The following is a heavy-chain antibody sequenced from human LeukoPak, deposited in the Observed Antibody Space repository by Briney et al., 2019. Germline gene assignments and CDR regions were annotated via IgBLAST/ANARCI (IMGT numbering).Heavy chain of an antibody. CDR1: GFTFSNYA. D-gene: IGHD3-10*01. J-gene: IGHJ6*03. CDR3: ARFAAGGSYYYYMDV. Sequence: PGGSLRLSCAASGFTFSNYAMHWVRQAPGKGLEWVAVISYDGSNKYYADSVKGRFTISRDNAKNSLYLQMNSLRADDTAVYYCARFAAGGSYYYYMDVWGKGTTVTVSS. V-gene: IGHV3-30-3*02. CDR2: ISYDGSNK.